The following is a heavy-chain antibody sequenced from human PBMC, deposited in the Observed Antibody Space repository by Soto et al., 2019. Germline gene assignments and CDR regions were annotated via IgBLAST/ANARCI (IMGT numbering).Heavy chain of an antibody. D-gene: IGHD5-12*01. CDR2: IIPIFGTA. CDR1: GGTFSSYA. J-gene: IGHJ6*02. V-gene: IGHV1-69*06. CDR3: AKRGYSGYKGSGWYYYYGMDV. Sequence: ASVKVSCKASGGTFSSYAISWVRQAPGQGLEWMGGIIPIFGTANYAQKFQGRVTITADKSTSTAYMELSSLRSEDTAVYYCAKRGYSGYKGSGWYYYYGMDVWGQGTTVTAP.